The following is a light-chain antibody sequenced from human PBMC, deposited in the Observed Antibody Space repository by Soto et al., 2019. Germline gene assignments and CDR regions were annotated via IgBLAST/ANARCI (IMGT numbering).Light chain of an antibody. V-gene: IGLV2-8*01. CDR3: SSYAGSNNLGV. CDR1: SSDVGAYNY. Sequence: QSALTQPPSASGSPGQSVTISCTGTSSDVGAYNYVSWYQQHPGKAPKLIIYEVNKWPSGVPDRFSGSKSGNTASLTVSGLQAEYEADSYCSSYAGSNNLGVFGTGAKVTFL. J-gene: IGLJ1*01. CDR2: EVN.